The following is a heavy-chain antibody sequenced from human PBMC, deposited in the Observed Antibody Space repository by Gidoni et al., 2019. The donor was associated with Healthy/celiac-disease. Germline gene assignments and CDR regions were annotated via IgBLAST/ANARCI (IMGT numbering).Heavy chain of an antibody. CDR1: GGSFSGYY. CDR3: ARADYGDYGLYFDY. Sequence: QVQLQQWGAGLLKPSETLSLTGAVYGGSFSGYYWSWIRQPPGKGLEWIGEINHSGSTNYNPSLKSRVTISVDTSKNQFSLKLSSVTAADTAVYYCARADYGDYGLYFDYWGQGTLVTVSS. CDR2: INHSGST. D-gene: IGHD4-17*01. J-gene: IGHJ4*02. V-gene: IGHV4-34*01.